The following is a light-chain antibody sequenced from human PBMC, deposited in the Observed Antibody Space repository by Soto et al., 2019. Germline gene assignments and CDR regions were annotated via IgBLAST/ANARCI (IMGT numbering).Light chain of an antibody. Sequence: VIWMTHCPSLLSASTGDRVTISFRMSQGISSYLAWYQQRPGKPPNLLIYKASTLASGVPSRFSGSGSGTEFTLTINSLQPDDFATYYCQQYHIYSGTFGQGTKVDI. V-gene: IGKV1D-8*03. CDR3: QQYHIYSGT. CDR2: KAS. J-gene: IGKJ1*01. CDR1: QGISSY.